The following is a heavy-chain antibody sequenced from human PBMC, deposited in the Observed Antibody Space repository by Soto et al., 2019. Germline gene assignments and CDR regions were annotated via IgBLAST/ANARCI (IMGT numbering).Heavy chain of an antibody. D-gene: IGHD2-15*01. V-gene: IGHV1-69*13. CDR1: GGTFSSYA. CDR3: ARERLSSVVTFHYYYYGMDV. J-gene: IGHJ6*02. Sequence: SVKVSCKASGGTFSSYAISWVRQAPGQGLEWMGGIIPIFGTANYAQKFQGRVTITADESPSTAYMELSSLRSEDTAVYYCARERLSSVVTFHYYYYGMDVWGQGTTVTVSS. CDR2: IIPIFGTA.